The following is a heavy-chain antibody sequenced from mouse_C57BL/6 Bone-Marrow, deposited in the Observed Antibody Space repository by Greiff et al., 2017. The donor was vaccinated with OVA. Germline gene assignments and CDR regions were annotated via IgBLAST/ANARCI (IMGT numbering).Heavy chain of an antibody. Sequence: VQLQQPGAELVRPGTSVKLSCKASGYTFTSYWMHWVKQRPGQGLEWIGVIDPSDSYTNYNQKFKGKATLTVDTSSSTAYMQLSRLTSEDSAVYYCARWGGYDAWFAYWGQGTLVTVSA. CDR1: GYTFTSYW. CDR3: ARWGGYDAWFAY. D-gene: IGHD2-2*01. V-gene: IGHV1-59*01. J-gene: IGHJ3*01. CDR2: IDPSDSYT.